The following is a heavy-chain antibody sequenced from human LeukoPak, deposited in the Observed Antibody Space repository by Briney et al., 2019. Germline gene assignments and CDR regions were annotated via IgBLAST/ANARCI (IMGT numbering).Heavy chain of an antibody. CDR1: GFTFSSYE. CDR3: ARGEYYDSSGYYPYYFDY. J-gene: IGHJ4*02. CDR2: ISSSGSTI. D-gene: IGHD3-22*01. V-gene: IGHV3-48*03. Sequence: GGSLRLSCAASGFTFSSYEMNWVRQAPGKGLEWVSYISSSGSTIYYADSVKGRFTISRDNAKNPLYLQMNSLRAEDTAVYYCARGEYYDSSGYYPYYFDYWGQGTLVTVSS.